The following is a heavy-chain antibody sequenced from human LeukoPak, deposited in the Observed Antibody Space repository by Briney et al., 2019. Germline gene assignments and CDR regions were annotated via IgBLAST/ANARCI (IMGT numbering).Heavy chain of an antibody. J-gene: IGHJ6*03. V-gene: IGHV3-48*01. Sequence: GGSLRLSCAASGFTFSSYSMNWVRQAPGTGLEWVSYISSSSSTIYYADSVKGRFTISRDNAKNSLYLQMNSLRAEDTAVYYCARGEGLRYFGWFIDYMDVWGKGTTVTVS. CDR1: GFTFSSYS. CDR2: ISSSSSTI. D-gene: IGHD3-9*01. CDR3: ARGEGLRYFGWFIDYMDV.